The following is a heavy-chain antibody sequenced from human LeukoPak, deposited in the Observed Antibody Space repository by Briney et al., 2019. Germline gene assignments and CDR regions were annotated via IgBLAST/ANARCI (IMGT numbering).Heavy chain of an antibody. CDR1: GYSFTSYW. Sequence: GESLKISCKGSGYSFTSYWIGWVRQMPGKGLEWMGIIYPGDSDTRYSPSFQGQVTISADKPISTAYLQWSSLKASDTAMYYCARVGDFYYYDSSGYYRSDAFDIWGQGTMVTVSS. V-gene: IGHV5-51*04. D-gene: IGHD3-22*01. CDR3: ARVGDFYYYDSSGYYRSDAFDI. CDR2: IYPGDSDT. J-gene: IGHJ3*02.